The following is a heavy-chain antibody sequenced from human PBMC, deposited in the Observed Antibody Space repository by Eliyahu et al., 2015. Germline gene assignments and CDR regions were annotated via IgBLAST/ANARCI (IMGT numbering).Heavy chain of an antibody. CDR3: ARGLFDI. V-gene: IGHV4-59*01. Sequence: QVQLQESGPGLVKPSETLXLTCTVSGGSISSYYWSWIRQPPGKGLEWIGYIYYSGSTNYNPSLKSRVTISVDTSKNQFSLKLSSVTAADTAVYYCARGLFDIWGQGTMVTVSS. CDR2: IYYSGST. CDR1: GGSISSYY. J-gene: IGHJ3*02.